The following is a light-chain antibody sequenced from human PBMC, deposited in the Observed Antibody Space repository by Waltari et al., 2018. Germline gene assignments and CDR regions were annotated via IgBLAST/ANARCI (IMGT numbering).Light chain of an antibody. CDR3: QQSYSTPET. Sequence: DIQMTQSPSSLSASVGDRVTITCGASQSISSYLNWYQQKPGKAPKLLIYAASSLQSGVPSRFSGSGSGTDFTLTISSLQPEDFATYYCQQSYSTPETFGQGTKVEIK. J-gene: IGKJ1*01. V-gene: IGKV1-39*01. CDR2: AAS. CDR1: QSISSY.